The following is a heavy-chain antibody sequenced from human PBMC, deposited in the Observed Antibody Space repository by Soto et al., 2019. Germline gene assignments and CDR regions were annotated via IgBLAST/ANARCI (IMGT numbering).Heavy chain of an antibody. J-gene: IGHJ6*02. CDR3: AKGPTIFGVVISFDYYYGMYV. V-gene: IGHV3-23*01. CDR1: GLPFRSSA. Sequence: GGSLILCWAASGLPFRSSAVSWIRPAPGRGLEWVTAISGTGDSTYYADSVKGRCTISRDNSKNTLYLQMNGLRVEDTAVYYCAKGPTIFGVVISFDYYYGMYVWGQGTTVTVSS. CDR2: ISGTGDST. D-gene: IGHD3-3*01.